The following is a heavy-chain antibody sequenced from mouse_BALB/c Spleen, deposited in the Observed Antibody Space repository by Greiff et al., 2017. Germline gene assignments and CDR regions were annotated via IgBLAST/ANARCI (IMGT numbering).Heavy chain of an antibody. CDR1: GFTFSNYW. V-gene: IGHV6-6*02. J-gene: IGHJ4*01. CDR2: IRLKSNNYAT. Sequence: EVKVEESGGGLVQPGGSMKLSCVASGFTFSNYWMNWVRQSPEKGLEWVAEIRLKSNNYATHYAESVKGRFTISRDDSKSSVYLQMNNLRAEDTGIYYCTRRLYYDYDLYYYAMDYWGQGTSVTVSS. D-gene: IGHD2-4*01. CDR3: TRRLYYDYDLYYYAMDY.